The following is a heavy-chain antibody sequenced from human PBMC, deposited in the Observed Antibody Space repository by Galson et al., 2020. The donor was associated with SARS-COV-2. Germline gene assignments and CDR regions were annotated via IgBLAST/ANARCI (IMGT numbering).Heavy chain of an antibody. CDR2: INPGGGNT. Sequence: ASVKVSCKASGYTFTRYFIHWMRQAPGQGPEWMGIINPGGGNTDYAQRFRGRVTMTRDTSTTTVYMELRSLRSDDTAVYYCARDSLIGHDSSGFFYWGQGTLVTVSS. J-gene: IGHJ4*02. CDR1: GYTFTRYF. D-gene: IGHD3-22*01. V-gene: IGHV1-46*01. CDR3: ARDSLIGHDSSGFFY.